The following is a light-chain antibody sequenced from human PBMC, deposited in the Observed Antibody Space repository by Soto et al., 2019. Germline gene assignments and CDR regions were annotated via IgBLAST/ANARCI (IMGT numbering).Light chain of an antibody. CDR2: GAS. V-gene: IGKV3-15*01. CDR1: QSVSSN. J-gene: IGKJ2*01. CDR3: QQYNKWPPYT. Sequence: EIVMTQSPANLSVSPGERATLSCRASQSVSSNLAWYQQKPGQGPRLLIYGASTRATGIPARFSGSGSGTDFTLTISSLQSEDFAVYYCQQYNKWPPYTFGQGPKVEIK.